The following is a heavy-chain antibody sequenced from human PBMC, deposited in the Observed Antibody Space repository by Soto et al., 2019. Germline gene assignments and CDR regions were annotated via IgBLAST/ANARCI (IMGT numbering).Heavy chain of an antibody. J-gene: IGHJ3*02. Sequence: PSETLSLTCAVYGGSFSGYYWSWIRQPPGKGLEWIGEINHSGSTNYNPSLKSRVTISVDTSKNQFSLKLSSVTAADTAVYYCARLAARPTFDAFDIWGQGTMVTVSS. D-gene: IGHD6-6*01. CDR2: INHSGST. CDR1: GGSFSGYY. CDR3: ARLAARPTFDAFDI. V-gene: IGHV4-34*01.